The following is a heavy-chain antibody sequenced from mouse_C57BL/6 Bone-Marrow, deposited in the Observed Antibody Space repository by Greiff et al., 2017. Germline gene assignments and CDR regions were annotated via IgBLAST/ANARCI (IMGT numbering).Heavy chain of an antibody. CDR3: ARYYDNGAWFAY. J-gene: IGHJ3*01. V-gene: IGHV1-69*01. CDR2: IDPTDSYT. D-gene: IGHD2-4*01. CDR1: GYTFTSYW. Sequence: VQLQQSGAELVMPGASVKLSCKASGYTFTSYWMHWVKQRPGQGLEWIGEIDPTDSYTNYNQKFKGKATLTVDKSSSTAYMQLSSLTSEDSAVYYCARYYDNGAWFAYWGQGTLLTVSA.